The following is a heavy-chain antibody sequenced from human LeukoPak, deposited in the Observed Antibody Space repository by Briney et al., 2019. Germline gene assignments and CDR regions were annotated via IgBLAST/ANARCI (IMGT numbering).Heavy chain of an antibody. V-gene: IGHV3-7*01. CDR3: ASERPSSSWYDY. CDR1: GFTFSSYW. CDR2: IKHDGSEK. D-gene: IGHD6-13*01. Sequence: GGSLRLSCAASGFTFSSYWMSWVRQAPGKGLEWVANIKHDGSEKYYVDSVRGRFTISRDNAKNSLYLRMDSLRVEDTAVYYCASERPSSSWYDYWGQGALVTVSS. J-gene: IGHJ4*02.